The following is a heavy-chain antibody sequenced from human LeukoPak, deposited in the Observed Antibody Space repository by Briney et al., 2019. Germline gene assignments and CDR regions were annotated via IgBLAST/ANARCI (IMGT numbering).Heavy chain of an antibody. J-gene: IGHJ4*02. D-gene: IGHD4-17*01. CDR2: ISSTSNYI. CDR1: GFTFSSYS. CDR3: ARDYDYGDYPGY. V-gene: IGHV3-21*04. Sequence: GGSLRLSCAASGFTFSSYSMNWVRQAPGKGLEWVSSISSTSNYIYYADSVKGRFTISRDNAKNSLYLQMNSLRAEDTALYYCARDYDYGDYPGYWGQGTLVTVSS.